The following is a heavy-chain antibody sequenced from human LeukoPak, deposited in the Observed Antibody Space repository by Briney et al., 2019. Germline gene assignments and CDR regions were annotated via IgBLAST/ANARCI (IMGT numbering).Heavy chain of an antibody. V-gene: IGHV3-23*01. CDR1: GFTFSAYA. Sequence: GGSLRLSCAASGFTFSAYAMSWVRLAPGKGLEWVSGISGSGAGTYYADSVKGRFTISRDNSKNTPDLQMNSLRAGDTAVYYCAKGSTAFGSSWYGKAYYYMDVWGKGTTVTVSS. D-gene: IGHD2-15*01. CDR2: ISGSGAGT. CDR3: AKGSTAFGSSWYGKAYYYMDV. J-gene: IGHJ6*03.